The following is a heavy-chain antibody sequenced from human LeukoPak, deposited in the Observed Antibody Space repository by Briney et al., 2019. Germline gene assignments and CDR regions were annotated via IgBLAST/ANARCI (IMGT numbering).Heavy chain of an antibody. V-gene: IGHV3-74*01. CDR2: ISTDGSST. Sequence: GGSLRLSCTASGFTFSSYWMHWVRQAPGKGLVWVSRISTDGSSTNYADSVKGRFTISRDNAKNTLYLQMNSLRAEDTAVYYCSKEHYYDSSGYHLGLGYWGQGTLVTVSS. J-gene: IGHJ4*02. CDR3: SKEHYYDSSGYHLGLGY. CDR1: GFTFSSYW. D-gene: IGHD3-22*01.